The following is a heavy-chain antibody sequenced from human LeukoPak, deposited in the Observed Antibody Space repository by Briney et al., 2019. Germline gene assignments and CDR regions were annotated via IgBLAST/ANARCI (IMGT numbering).Heavy chain of an antibody. CDR2: ISYDGSNK. V-gene: IGHV3-30*18. J-gene: IGHJ4*02. CDR1: GFTFSSYG. CDR3: AKGLRYFDWLGIDY. D-gene: IGHD3-9*01. Sequence: GGSLRLSCAASGFTFSSYGMHWVRQAPGKGLEWVAVISYDGSNKYYADSVKGRFTISRDNSKNTLYLQMNSLRAEDTAVYYCAKGLRYFDWLGIDYWGQGTLVTVSS.